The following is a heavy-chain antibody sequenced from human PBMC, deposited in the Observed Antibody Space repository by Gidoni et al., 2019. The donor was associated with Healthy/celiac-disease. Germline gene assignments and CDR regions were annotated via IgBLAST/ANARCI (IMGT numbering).Heavy chain of an antibody. D-gene: IGHD3-22*01. CDR2: ISGSGGST. CDR1: GFTFSSYA. V-gene: IGHV3-23*01. Sequence: SCAASGFTFSSYAMSWVRQAPGKGLEWVSAISGSGGSTYYADSVKGRFTISRDNSKNTLYLQMNSLRAEDTAVYYCAKERGYYDSSGYSSPFDYWGQGTLVTVSS. CDR3: AKERGYYDSSGYSSPFDY. J-gene: IGHJ4*02.